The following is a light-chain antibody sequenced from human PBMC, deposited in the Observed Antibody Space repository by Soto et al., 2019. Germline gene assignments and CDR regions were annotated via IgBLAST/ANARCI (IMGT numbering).Light chain of an antibody. V-gene: IGKV1-39*01. Sequence: DIQMTQSPSSVSTSVADRVTITCRASQSISSYLNWYQQKPGKAPKLLIYAASSLQSGVPSRFSGSGSGTDFTLTISSLQPEDFATYYCQQSYSTPQTFGQGTKVAIK. CDR3: QQSYSTPQT. J-gene: IGKJ1*01. CDR2: AAS. CDR1: QSISSY.